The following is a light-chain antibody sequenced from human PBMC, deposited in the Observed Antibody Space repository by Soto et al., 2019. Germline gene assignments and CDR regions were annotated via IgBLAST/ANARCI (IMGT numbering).Light chain of an antibody. V-gene: IGKV3-11*01. CDR1: QSVSGSY. CDR3: QQRSNWPIT. CDR2: DAS. J-gene: IGKJ5*01. Sequence: EIVMTQAPATLSLSPGERAALSWRASQSVSGSYVAWYQQKPGQAPRLLIYDASNRATGIPARFSGSGSGTDFTLTISSLEPEDFAVYYCQQRSNWPITFGQGTRLEIK.